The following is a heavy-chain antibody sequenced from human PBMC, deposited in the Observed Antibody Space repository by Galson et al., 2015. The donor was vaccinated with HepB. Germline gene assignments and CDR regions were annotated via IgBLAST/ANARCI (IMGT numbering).Heavy chain of an antibody. CDR3: ARDMYGEGRDMDV. J-gene: IGHJ6*03. V-gene: IGHV3-33*01. CDR2: IWYDGSNE. Sequence: SLRLSCAASGFTFGSYVMHWVRQAPGKGLEWVAAIWYDGSNEYYADSVKGRFIISRDNFKNILYLQINSLRGEDTAIYYCARDMYGEGRDMDVWGRGTTVIVSS. CDR1: GFTFGSYV. D-gene: IGHD3-10*01.